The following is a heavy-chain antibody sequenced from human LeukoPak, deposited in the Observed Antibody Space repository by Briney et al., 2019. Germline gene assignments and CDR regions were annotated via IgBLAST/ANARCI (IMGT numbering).Heavy chain of an antibody. CDR1: GGTFISYA. J-gene: IGHJ6*03. Sequence: SVKVSCKASGGTFISYAISWVRQAPGQGLEGMGGIIPIFGRANYAQKFQGRVTITADESTSTAYMELSSLRSEDTAVYYCARDGKAYDYYYYYMDVWGKGTTVTVSS. CDR2: IIPIFGRA. V-gene: IGHV1-69*13. D-gene: IGHD4-23*01. CDR3: ARDGKAYDYYYYYMDV.